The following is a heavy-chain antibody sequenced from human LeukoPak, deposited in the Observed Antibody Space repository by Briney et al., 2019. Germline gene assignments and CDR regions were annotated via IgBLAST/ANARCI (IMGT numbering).Heavy chain of an antibody. CDR3: ARYVSSWFGY. J-gene: IGHJ5*01. CDR1: GGSFSGYY. D-gene: IGHD3-16*01. V-gene: IGHV4-34*01. Sequence: PSETLSLTCAVYGGSFSGYYWSWIRQPPGKGLEWIGEINHSGSTNYNPSLKSRVTISVDTSKNQFSLKLSSVTAADTAVYYCARYVSSWFGYWGQGTLVTVSS. CDR2: INHSGST.